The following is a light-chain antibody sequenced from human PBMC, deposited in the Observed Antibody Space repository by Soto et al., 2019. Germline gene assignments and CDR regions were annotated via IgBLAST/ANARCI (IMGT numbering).Light chain of an antibody. CDR1: PSVSTNY. J-gene: IGKJ5*01. Sequence: EIVLTQSPGTLSLSPGERATLFCRASPSVSTNYLAWYQQRPGQAPTLLIYAASNRAAGIPDRFSGSGSGTDFTLTIIRLEPEDFAVYYCQQYLSSPEITFGQGTRLEIK. CDR2: AAS. CDR3: QQYLSSPEIT. V-gene: IGKV3-20*01.